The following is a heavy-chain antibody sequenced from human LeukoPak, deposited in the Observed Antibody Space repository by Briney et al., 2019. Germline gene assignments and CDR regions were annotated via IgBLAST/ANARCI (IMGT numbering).Heavy chain of an antibody. CDR2: IYTSGST. J-gene: IGHJ6*03. CDR3: ARVSERIAAAGGDYYYYMDV. Sequence: PSETLSLTCTVSGGSISSYNWSWIRQPAGKGLEWIGRIYTSGSTNYNPSLKSRVTMSVDTSKNQFSLKLSSVTAADTAVYYCARVSERIAAAGGDYYYYMDVWGKGTTVTVSS. V-gene: IGHV4-4*07. D-gene: IGHD6-13*01. CDR1: GGSISSYN.